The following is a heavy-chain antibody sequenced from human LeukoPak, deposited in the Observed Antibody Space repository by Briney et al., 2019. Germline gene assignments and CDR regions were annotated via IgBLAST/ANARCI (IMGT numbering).Heavy chain of an antibody. J-gene: IGHJ4*02. CDR2: IYHSGDT. D-gene: IGHD6-13*01. V-gene: IGHV4-34*01. CDR1: GGSFSSYY. Sequence: SETLSLTCAVYGGSFSSYYWSWIRQPPGKGLEWIGEIYHSGDTNYNPSLKSRVTISVDTSKTQFSLKLSSVTAADTAVYYCARDVVAAAGTWDYWGQGTLVTVSS. CDR3: ARDVVAAAGTWDY.